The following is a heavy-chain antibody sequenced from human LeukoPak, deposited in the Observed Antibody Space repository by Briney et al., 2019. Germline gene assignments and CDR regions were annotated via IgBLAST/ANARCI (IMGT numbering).Heavy chain of an antibody. CDR3: AGVTRWSGYPRFDP. Sequence: GGSLRLSCIASGFSFSSHEMNWVRQAPGKGLEWVSYISSSDNSMSYADSVKGRFTISRDNAKNSLYMQMNSLRAEDTAVYYCAGVTRWSGYPRFDPWGQGTLVTVSS. J-gene: IGHJ5*02. CDR2: ISSSDNSM. D-gene: IGHD3-3*01. CDR1: GFSFSSHE. V-gene: IGHV3-48*03.